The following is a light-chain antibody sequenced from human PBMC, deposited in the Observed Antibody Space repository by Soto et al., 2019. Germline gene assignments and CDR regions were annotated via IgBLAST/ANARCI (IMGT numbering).Light chain of an antibody. V-gene: IGKV1-5*03. Sequence: EIQMTQSPSTLSASIGDRVTITCRTSQSVDSWLAWYQQKPGKAPKLLIYKASSLQTGVPSRFSGSGSGTEFTLTISSLQPDDFATYSCQHYNDYSRMFGQGTKVEIK. CDR3: QHYNDYSRM. CDR2: KAS. J-gene: IGKJ1*01. CDR1: QSVDSW.